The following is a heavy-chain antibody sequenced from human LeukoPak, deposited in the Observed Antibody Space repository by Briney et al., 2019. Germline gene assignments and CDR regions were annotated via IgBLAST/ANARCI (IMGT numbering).Heavy chain of an antibody. CDR1: GGSISSSNW. Sequence: SGTLSLTCAVSGGSISSSNWWSWVRQPPGKGLEWIGEIYHSGNINYNPSLKSRVTISVDASKNQFSLKLSSVTAADTAVYYCARHILPLLLWFGGSDAFDIWGQGTMVTVSS. D-gene: IGHD3-10*01. CDR3: ARHILPLLLWFGGSDAFDI. CDR2: IYHSGNI. V-gene: IGHV4-4*02. J-gene: IGHJ3*02.